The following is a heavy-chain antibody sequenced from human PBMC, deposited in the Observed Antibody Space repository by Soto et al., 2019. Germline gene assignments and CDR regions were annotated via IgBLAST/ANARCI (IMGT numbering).Heavy chain of an antibody. CDR3: ARNRGPYTPWFGELLDGMDV. J-gene: IGHJ6*02. Sequence: QVQLVESGGGVVQPGRSLRLSCAASGFTFSSYGMHWVRQAPGKGLEWEAVIWYDGSNKYYADSVKGRFTISRDNSKNTLYLQMNSLRAEDTAVYYCARNRGPYTPWFGELLDGMDVWGQGTTVTVSS. D-gene: IGHD3-10*01. V-gene: IGHV3-33*01. CDR1: GFTFSSYG. CDR2: IWYDGSNK.